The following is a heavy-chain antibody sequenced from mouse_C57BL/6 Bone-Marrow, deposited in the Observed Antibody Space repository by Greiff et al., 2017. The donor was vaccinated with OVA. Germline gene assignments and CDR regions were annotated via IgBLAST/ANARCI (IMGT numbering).Heavy chain of an antibody. CDR3: AWYPFDY. D-gene: IGHD1-1*02. CDR2: IYPRSGNT. Sequence: VQLQQSGAVLARPVASVKLSCTASGFPFTSYCICWVKQRTGQGLEWIGEIYPRSGNTYYNEKFKGKATLTADKSSSTAYMELRSLTAEDSAVYFCAWYPFDYWGQGTTLTVSS. J-gene: IGHJ2*01. V-gene: IGHV1-81*01. CDR1: GFPFTSYC.